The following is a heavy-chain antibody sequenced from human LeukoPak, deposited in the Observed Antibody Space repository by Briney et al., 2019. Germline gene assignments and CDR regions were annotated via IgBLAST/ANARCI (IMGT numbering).Heavy chain of an antibody. CDR2: INPNSGGT. D-gene: IGHD3-10*01. Sequence: ASVKVSCKASGYTFTGYYIHWVRQAPGQGLEWMGWINPNSGGTDYAQKFQGRVTMTRDTSTTTAYMELSSLTSDDTAVYFCAKGEISYGSGSPHFDYWAQGTLVTVSS. J-gene: IGHJ4*02. CDR1: GYTFTGYY. V-gene: IGHV1-2*02. CDR3: AKGEISYGSGSPHFDY.